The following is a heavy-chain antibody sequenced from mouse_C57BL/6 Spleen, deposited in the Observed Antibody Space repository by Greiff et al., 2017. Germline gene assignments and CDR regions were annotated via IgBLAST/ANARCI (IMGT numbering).Heavy chain of an antibody. CDR1: GYTFTSYW. Sequence: VQLQQSGAELVKPGASVKMSCKASGYTFTSYWITWVKQRPGQGLEWIGDIYPGSGSTNYNEKFKSKATLTVDTSSSTAYMQLSSLTSEDSAVYYCSRRDWGSSYNYAMGYWGQGTSVTVSS. CDR3: SRRDWGSSYNYAMGY. V-gene: IGHV1-55*01. CDR2: IYPGSGST. J-gene: IGHJ4*01. D-gene: IGHD1-1*01.